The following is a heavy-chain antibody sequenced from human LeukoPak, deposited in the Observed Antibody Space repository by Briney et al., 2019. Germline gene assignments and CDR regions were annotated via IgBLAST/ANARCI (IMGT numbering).Heavy chain of an antibody. Sequence: SETLSLTCAVYGGSFSGYYWSWLRQPPGKGLEWIGEINHSGSTNYNPSLTSRVTISVDTSKNQFSLKLSSVTAADTAVYYCASEVVAATLDYWGQGTLVTVSS. CDR1: GGSFSGYY. D-gene: IGHD2-15*01. CDR3: ASEVVAATLDY. J-gene: IGHJ4*02. V-gene: IGHV4-34*01. CDR2: INHSGST.